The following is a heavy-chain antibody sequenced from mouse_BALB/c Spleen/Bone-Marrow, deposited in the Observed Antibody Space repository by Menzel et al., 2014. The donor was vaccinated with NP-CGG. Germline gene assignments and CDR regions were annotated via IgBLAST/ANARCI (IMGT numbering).Heavy chain of an antibody. CDR2: INPGSGGT. Sequence: VQLVGSGAELVRPGTSVKVSCKASGYAFTNYLIEWVKQRPGQGLEWIGVINPGSGGTNYNEKFRGKATLTADKSSSTAYMQLSSLTSDDSAVYFCARCLTGTSALDFWGQGTSVTVSS. V-gene: IGHV1-54*01. J-gene: IGHJ4*01. CDR3: ARCLTGTSALDF. D-gene: IGHD4-1*01. CDR1: GYAFTNYL.